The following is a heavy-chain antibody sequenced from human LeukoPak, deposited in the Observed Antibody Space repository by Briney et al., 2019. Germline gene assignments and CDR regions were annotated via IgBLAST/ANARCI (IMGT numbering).Heavy chain of an antibody. Sequence: ASVKVSCKASGYTFTEYYLNWMRQAPGQGFEWMGWISPYSGATHYAQIFQGRVTMTRDTSITTAYMEVSSLRSDDSAVYFCARTLTTATWDYWGQGTLVTVSS. CDR1: GYTFTEYY. D-gene: IGHD4-17*01. V-gene: IGHV1-2*02. CDR3: ARTLTTATWDY. J-gene: IGHJ4*02. CDR2: ISPYSGAT.